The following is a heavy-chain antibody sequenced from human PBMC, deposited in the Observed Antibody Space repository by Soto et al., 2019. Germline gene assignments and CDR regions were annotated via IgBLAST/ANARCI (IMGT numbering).Heavy chain of an antibody. CDR1: GGTFSTYT. V-gene: IGHV1-69*02. Sequence: ASVKVSCKASGGTFSTYTITWVRQAPGQGLEWMGRIIPILGIANYAQKFQGRVTITADKSTSTAYMELSSLRSEDTAVYYCARLWYYYDSSGYYLADDAFAIWGQGTMVTVSS. CDR2: IIPILGIA. CDR3: ARLWYYYDSSGYYLADDAFAI. J-gene: IGHJ3*02. D-gene: IGHD3-22*01.